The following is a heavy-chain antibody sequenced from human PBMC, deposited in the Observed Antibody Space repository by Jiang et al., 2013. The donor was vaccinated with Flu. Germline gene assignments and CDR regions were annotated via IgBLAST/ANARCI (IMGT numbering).Heavy chain of an antibody. J-gene: IGHJ3*02. CDR1: GYTFSSSG. CDR2: ISAYNGNT. D-gene: IGHD2-15*01. CDR3: ARSLLRGYQDSGGISCLFDI. Sequence: PGAVSEGSCKASGYTFSSSGLHWVRQAPGQGLEWMGWISAYNGNTNYAQKFQGRVTLTIDTSTSTAYMELRSLISDDTAVYYCARSLLRGYQDSGGISCLFDIWGQGTMVTVSS. V-gene: IGHV1-18*01.